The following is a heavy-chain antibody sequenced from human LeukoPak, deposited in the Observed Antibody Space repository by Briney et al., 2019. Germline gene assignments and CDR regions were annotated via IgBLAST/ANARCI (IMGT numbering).Heavy chain of an antibody. CDR3: AKARDSANYYFDS. J-gene: IGHJ4*01. CDR2: IQDEGISK. D-gene: IGHD1-26*01. Sequence: GGSLRLSCLGSGFAFRAHDMHWVRQAPGKGPEWVAHIQDEGISKTYGDSVKGRFAISRDNSKNMVYLDMASLTVADTALYYRAKARDSANYYFDSWGHGTLGIVSS. V-gene: IGHV3-30*02. CDR1: GFAFRAHD.